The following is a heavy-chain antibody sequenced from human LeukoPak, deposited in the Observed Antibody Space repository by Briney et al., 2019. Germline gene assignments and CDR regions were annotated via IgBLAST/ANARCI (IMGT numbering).Heavy chain of an antibody. V-gene: IGHV3-23*01. D-gene: IGHD3-10*01. CDR1: GFTFSSYA. Sequence: GGSLRLSCAASGFTFSSYAMSWVRQAPGKGLEWVSIIIGSGTNTHYADSVKGRFTISRDNSKNTLYLQMNSLRAEDTAVYFCAKDRGYYASGSGNYFDYWGQETLVTVSS. CDR2: IIGSGTNT. CDR3: AKDRGYYASGSGNYFDY. J-gene: IGHJ4*02.